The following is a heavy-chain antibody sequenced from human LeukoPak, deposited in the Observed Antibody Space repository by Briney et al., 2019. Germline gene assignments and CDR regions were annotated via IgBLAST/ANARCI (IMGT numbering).Heavy chain of an antibody. Sequence: GGSLRLSRAASGNYWMHWVRQAPGKGLVWVSRINSDGSWTSYADSVKGRFTISKDNAKNTVYLQMNNLRAEDTAVYYCVSFYETYWGRGTLVTVSS. J-gene: IGHJ4*02. CDR3: VSFYETY. CDR2: INSDGSWT. D-gene: IGHD2-2*01. V-gene: IGHV3-74*01. CDR1: GNYW.